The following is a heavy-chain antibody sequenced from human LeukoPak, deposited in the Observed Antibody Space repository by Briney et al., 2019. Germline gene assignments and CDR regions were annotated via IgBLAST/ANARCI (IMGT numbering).Heavy chain of an antibody. Sequence: PGGSLRLSCAASGFTFSSYSMNWVRQAPGKGLEWVSSISSSSSYIYYADSVKGRFTISRDNAKNSLYLQMNSLRAEDTAVYYCARDRGNAMIVVSATYYFDYWGQGTLVTVSS. CDR3: ARDRGNAMIVVSATYYFDY. CDR1: GFTFSSYS. V-gene: IGHV3-21*01. D-gene: IGHD3-22*01. J-gene: IGHJ4*02. CDR2: ISSSSSYI.